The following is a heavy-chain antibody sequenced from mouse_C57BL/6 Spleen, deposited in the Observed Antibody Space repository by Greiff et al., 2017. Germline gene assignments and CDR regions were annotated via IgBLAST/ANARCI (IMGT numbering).Heavy chain of an antibody. Sequence: EVQLQQSGPELVKPGASVKISCKASGYSFTGYYMNWVKQSPEKSLEWIGEINPSTGGTTYNQKFKAKATLTVDKSSSTAYMQLKSLTSEDSAVYYCAGGYFMDYWGQGTSVTVSS. CDR3: AGGYFMDY. J-gene: IGHJ4*01. D-gene: IGHD1-1*02. CDR1: GYSFTGYY. V-gene: IGHV1-42*01. CDR2: INPSTGGT.